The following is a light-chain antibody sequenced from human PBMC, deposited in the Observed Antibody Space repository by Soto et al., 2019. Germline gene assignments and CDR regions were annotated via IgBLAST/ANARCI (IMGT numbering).Light chain of an antibody. CDR2: GAS. CDR3: QHCGGSST. J-gene: IGKJ1*01. V-gene: IGKV3-20*01. CDR1: QSVSSGA. Sequence: EIVLTQSPGTLSLSRGERATLSCRASQSVSSGALAWYQQKPGQAPRLLIYGASTRATGISDRFSGSGSGTDFTLTISRLEPEDFAVYYCQHCGGSSTLGQGTKVDIK.